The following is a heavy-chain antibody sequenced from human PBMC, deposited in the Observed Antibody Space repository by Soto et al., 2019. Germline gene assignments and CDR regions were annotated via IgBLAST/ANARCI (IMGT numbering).Heavy chain of an antibody. CDR3: VRGHSDYDRYYFEY. CDR2: IRYIWNT. CDR1: GASFSSTSYY. V-gene: IGHV4-39*01. J-gene: IGHJ4*02. D-gene: IGHD4-4*01. Sequence: QVLHQESGPGLVKPSETLSLTCTVSGASFSSTSYYWGWLRQPPGKGLEWIGNIRYIWNTYYNPCLKSRVTVPLDTPKNQLSLKLTFVTAADTAVYYCVRGHSDYDRYYFEYWGQGTLVTVSS.